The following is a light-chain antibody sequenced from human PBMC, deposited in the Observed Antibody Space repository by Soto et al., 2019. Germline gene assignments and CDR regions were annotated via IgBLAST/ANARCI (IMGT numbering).Light chain of an antibody. Sequence: EIVMTQSPVTLSVSPGEIVTLSCRASHDVYSKLAWYQQKAGQAPRLLIYAASTRATGLPARFSGSGYGTEFTLTISSLQSEDFAIYYCQHYANWPLTFGGGTKVEIK. CDR1: HDVYSK. CDR3: QHYANWPLT. CDR2: AAS. J-gene: IGKJ4*01. V-gene: IGKV3-15*01.